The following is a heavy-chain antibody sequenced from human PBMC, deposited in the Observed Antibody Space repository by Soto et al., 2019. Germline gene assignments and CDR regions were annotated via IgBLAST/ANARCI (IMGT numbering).Heavy chain of an antibody. CDR1: GGTFSSYT. CDR2: IIPILGIA. V-gene: IGHV1-69*02. Sequence: QVQLVQSGAEVKKPGSSVKVSCKASGGTFSSYTISWVRQAPGQGLEWMGRIIPILGIANNAQKFQGRVTLTADKSTSTAYMELSSLRSEDPAVYYCATRRGDGYNDYWGQGTLVTVSS. J-gene: IGHJ4*02. D-gene: IGHD3-10*01. CDR3: ATRRGDGYNDY.